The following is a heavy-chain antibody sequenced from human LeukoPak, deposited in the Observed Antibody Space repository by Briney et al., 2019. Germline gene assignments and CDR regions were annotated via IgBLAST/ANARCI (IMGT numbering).Heavy chain of an antibody. J-gene: IGHJ3*02. D-gene: IGHD6-19*01. V-gene: IGHV3-73*01. CDR2: IGSRANTYAT. CDR1: GFTFSGSA. CDR3: TRHSDSSGWYAGIDAFDI. Sequence: PGGSLRLSCAASGFTFSGSAMHWVRQASGKGLEWVGRIGSRANTYATAYAASVKGRFTISRDDPKNRAYLQMNSQKTEDTAVYYCTRHSDSSGWYAGIDAFDIWGQGTMVTVSS.